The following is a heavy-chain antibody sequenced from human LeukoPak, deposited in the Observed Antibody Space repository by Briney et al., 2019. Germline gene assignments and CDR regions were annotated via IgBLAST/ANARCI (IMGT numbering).Heavy chain of an antibody. CDR1: GGTFSSYA. CDR3: ARGVGESEWNTGDHWYFDP. CDR2: IIPIFGTA. Sequence: GASVKVSCKASGGTFSSYAISRVRQAPGQGLEWMGGIIPIFGTANYAQKFQGRVTITTDESTSTAYMELSSLRSEDTAVYYCARGVGESEWNTGDHWYFDPWGRGTLVTVSS. V-gene: IGHV1-69*05. D-gene: IGHD3-10*01. J-gene: IGHJ2*01.